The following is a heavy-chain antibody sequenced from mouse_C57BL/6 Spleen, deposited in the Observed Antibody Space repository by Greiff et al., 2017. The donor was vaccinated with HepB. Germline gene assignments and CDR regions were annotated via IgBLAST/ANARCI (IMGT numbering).Heavy chain of an antibody. Sequence: EVQLVESEGGLVQPGSSMKLSCTASGFTFSDYYMAWVRQVPEKGLEWVANINYDGSSTYYLDSLKSRFIISRDNAKNILYLQMSSLKSEDTATYYCARALITTVAFDYWGQGTTLTVSS. D-gene: IGHD1-1*01. CDR3: ARALITTVAFDY. V-gene: IGHV5-16*01. CDR2: INYDGSST. CDR1: GFTFSDYY. J-gene: IGHJ2*01.